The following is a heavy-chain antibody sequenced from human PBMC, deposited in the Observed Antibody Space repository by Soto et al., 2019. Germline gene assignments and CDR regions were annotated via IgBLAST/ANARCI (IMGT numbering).Heavy chain of an antibody. CDR1: GFSLSTSGMC. Sequence: SGPTLVNPTQTLTLTCTFSGFSLSTSGMCVSWIRQPPGKALEWLARIDWDDDKYYSTSLKTRLTISKDTSKNQVVLTMTNMDPVDTATYYCARSQTTVTTRYYFDYWGQGTLVTVSS. CDR2: IDWDDDK. D-gene: IGHD4-17*01. V-gene: IGHV2-70*11. CDR3: ARSQTTVTTRYYFDY. J-gene: IGHJ4*02.